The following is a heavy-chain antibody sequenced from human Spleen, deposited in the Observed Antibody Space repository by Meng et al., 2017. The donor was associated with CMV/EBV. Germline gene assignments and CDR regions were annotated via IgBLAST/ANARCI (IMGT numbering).Heavy chain of an antibody. V-gene: IGHV1-69*10. CDR1: TFSSYA. CDR2: IIPILGIA. Sequence: TFSSYAISWRRPAPGQGLEWMGGIIPILGIANYAQKFQGRVTITADKSTSTAYMELSSLRSEDTAVYYCARGGITMIVVVPPGGFDPWGQGTLVTVSS. D-gene: IGHD3-22*01. J-gene: IGHJ5*02. CDR3: ARGGITMIVVVPPGGFDP.